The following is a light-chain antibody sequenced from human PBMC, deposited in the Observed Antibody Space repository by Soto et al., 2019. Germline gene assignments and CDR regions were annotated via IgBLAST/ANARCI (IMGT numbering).Light chain of an antibody. J-gene: IGLJ1*01. CDR1: SGSIASNY. CDR3: QSYDSSNYV. CDR2: EDN. V-gene: IGLV6-57*03. Sequence: LTQPPSVSESPGKTVTISCTRSSGSIASNYVQWYQQRPGSAPTTVIYEDNQRPSGVPDRFSGSIDSSSNSASLTISGLKTEDEADYYCQSYDSSNYVFGTGTKLTVL.